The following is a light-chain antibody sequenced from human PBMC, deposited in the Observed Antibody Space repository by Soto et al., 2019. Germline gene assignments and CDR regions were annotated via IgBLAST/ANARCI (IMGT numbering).Light chain of an antibody. CDR3: QQSINWPPEIT. J-gene: IGKJ5*01. V-gene: IGKV3-11*01. Sequence: LTQSPSSLSLTTGERATVSCRASQSVPRHLAWYQQRPGLPPRLLIYDASSRATGVPDRFSGSGSGTDFILTISSLEPEDFAVYYCQQSINWPPEITFGQGTRLAIK. CDR2: DAS. CDR1: QSVPRH.